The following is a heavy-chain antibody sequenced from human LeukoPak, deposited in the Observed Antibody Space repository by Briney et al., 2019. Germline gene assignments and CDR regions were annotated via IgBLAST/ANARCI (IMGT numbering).Heavy chain of an antibody. D-gene: IGHD2-2*01. J-gene: IGHJ4*02. V-gene: IGHV4-34*01. CDR2: INHSGST. CDR3: ARHLRGSGRYCSSTSCYLVDYFDY. CDR1: GGSFSGYY. Sequence: SETLSLTCAVYGGSFSGYYWSWIRQPPGKGLEWIGEINHSGSTNYNPSLKSRVTISVDMSKNQFSLKLSSVTAADTAVYYCARHLRGSGRYCSSTSCYLVDYFDYWGQGTLVTVSS.